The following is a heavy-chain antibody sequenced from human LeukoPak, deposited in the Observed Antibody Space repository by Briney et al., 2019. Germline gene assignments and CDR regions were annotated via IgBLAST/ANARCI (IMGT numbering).Heavy chain of an antibody. V-gene: IGHV3-49*03. CDR2: IRSKAYGGTT. CDR1: GFTFGDYA. Sequence: GGSLRLSCTASGFTFGDYAMSWFRQAPGKGLEWVGFIRSKAYGGTTEYAASVKGRFTISRDDSKSIAYLQMNSLKTEDTAVYYCTRDPMGLSRPYGMDVWGQGTTVTVSS. D-gene: IGHD2/OR15-2a*01. CDR3: TRDPMGLSRPYGMDV. J-gene: IGHJ6*02.